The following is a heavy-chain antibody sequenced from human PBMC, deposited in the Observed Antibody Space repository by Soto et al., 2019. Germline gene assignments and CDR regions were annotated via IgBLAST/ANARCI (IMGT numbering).Heavy chain of an antibody. D-gene: IGHD4-4*01. CDR1: GFTFTSYD. Sequence: PWGSLRLSCAASGFTFTSYDMHFFRQSAFKWLEWMALILHDGSAEYYADSVKGRFTISRDNSKNTLYLQMNSLRAEDTAVYYCARSRDDYSFYFYYGMDGWGQGTTVTVSS. CDR2: ILHDGSAE. CDR3: ARSRDDYSFYFYYGMDG. V-gene: IGHV3-30*03. J-gene: IGHJ6*02.